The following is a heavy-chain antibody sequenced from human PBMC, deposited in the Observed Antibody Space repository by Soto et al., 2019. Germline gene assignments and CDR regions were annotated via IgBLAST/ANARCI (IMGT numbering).Heavy chain of an antibody. CDR1: GFTFSSYA. CDR3: AKSIVVVITTSDVFDI. CDR2: ISGSGGST. J-gene: IGHJ3*02. Sequence: GGSLRLSCAASGFTFSSYAMSWVRQAPGKGLEWVSAISGSGGSTYYADSVKGRFTISRDNSKNTLYLQMNSLRAEDTAVYYCAKSIVVVITTSDVFDIWGQGTMVTVSS. V-gene: IGHV3-23*01. D-gene: IGHD3-22*01.